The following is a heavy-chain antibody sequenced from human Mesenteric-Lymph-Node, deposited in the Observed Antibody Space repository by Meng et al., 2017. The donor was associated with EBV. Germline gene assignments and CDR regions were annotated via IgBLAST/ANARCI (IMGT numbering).Heavy chain of an antibody. Sequence: QVQLQQSGPGLVKPPXXLSLTXVISGDSVSSSSAAWTWIRQSPSRGLEWLGRTYYRSKWYNDYAVFVKSRITINPDTSKNQFSLQLNSVTPEDTAVYYCARGATSVFDLWGRGTLVTVSS. V-gene: IGHV6-1*01. CDR3: ARGATSVFDL. J-gene: IGHJ2*01. CDR1: GDSVSSSSAA. CDR2: TYYRSKWYN.